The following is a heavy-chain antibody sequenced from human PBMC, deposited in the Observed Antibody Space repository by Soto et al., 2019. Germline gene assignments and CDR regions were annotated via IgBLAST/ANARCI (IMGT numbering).Heavy chain of an antibody. V-gene: IGHV1-18*01. CDR1: GYTFTSYG. J-gene: IGHJ6*02. CDR3: ARGVSSSGWYVAYYYYGMDV. Sequence: GASVKVSCKASGYTFTSYGIRWVRQAPGQGLEWMGWISAYNGNTNYAQKLQGRVTMTRDTSTSTAYMELSSLRSEDTAVYYCARGVSSSGWYVAYYYYGMDVWGQGTTVTVSS. D-gene: IGHD6-19*01. CDR2: ISAYNGNT.